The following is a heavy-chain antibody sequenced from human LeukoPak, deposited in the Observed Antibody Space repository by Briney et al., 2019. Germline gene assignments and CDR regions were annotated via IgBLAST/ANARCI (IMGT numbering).Heavy chain of an antibody. V-gene: IGHV3-23*01. J-gene: IGHJ3*02. CDR2: ISANGGSS. Sequence: GGSLRLSCAASGFNFRNYDMSWVRQAPGKGPEWVSGISANGGSSEYADSVKGRFSISRDNSKNTLYLQMNSLRVEDTAVYYCPGLGGWGSEPLVGLDIRGQGTTVTVAS. CDR3: PGLGGWGSEPLVGLDI. CDR1: GFNFRNYD. D-gene: IGHD2-15*01.